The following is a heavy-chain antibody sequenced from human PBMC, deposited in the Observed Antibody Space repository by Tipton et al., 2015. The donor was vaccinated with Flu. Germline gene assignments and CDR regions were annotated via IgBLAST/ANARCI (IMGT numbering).Heavy chain of an antibody. CDR2: VSRPGST. CDR3: ARRDYSNYVSDPKSWFDP. J-gene: IGHJ5*02. D-gene: IGHD4-11*01. CDR1: GYSISRGSYY. V-gene: IGHV4-61*02. Sequence: LRLSCAVSGYSISRGSYYYNWIRQPAGEGLEWIGTVSRPGSTVYNPSLKSRVTISIDTSKNQFSLNTKSVTAADTAVYYCARRDYSNYVSDPKSWFDPWGQGTLVAVSS.